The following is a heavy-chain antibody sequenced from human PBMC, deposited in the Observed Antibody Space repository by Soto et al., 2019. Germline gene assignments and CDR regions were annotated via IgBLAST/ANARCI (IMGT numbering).Heavy chain of an antibody. CDR2: ISGSGGST. V-gene: IGHV3-23*01. CDR1: GFTFSSYA. J-gene: IGHJ2*01. D-gene: IGHD4-4*01. CDR3: AKDESRRNRRYFDL. Sequence: PGGSLRLSCAASGFTFSSYAMYWVRQAPGKGLEWVSVISGSGGSTYYADSVKGRFTISRDNSKSTLYLQMNSLRAEDTAVYYCAKDESRRNRRYFDLWGRSTLVTVSS.